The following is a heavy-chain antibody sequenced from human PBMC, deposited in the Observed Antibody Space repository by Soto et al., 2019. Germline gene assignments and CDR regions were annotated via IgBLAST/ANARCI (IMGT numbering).Heavy chain of an antibody. CDR1: GFTFSSYW. CDR2: INSDGSRT. CDR3: ARGDGDYYDGNGYLGRH. V-gene: IGHV3-74*01. J-gene: IGHJ4*02. D-gene: IGHD3-22*01. Sequence: EVQLVESGGGIVQPGGSLRLSCAASGFTFSSYWMHWVRQAPGKGLVWVSRINSDGSRTSYADSAKGRCTISRDNAKKSVYLRMNSLRAEDTAVYYCARGDGDYYDGNGYLGRHWGQGTLVTVSS.